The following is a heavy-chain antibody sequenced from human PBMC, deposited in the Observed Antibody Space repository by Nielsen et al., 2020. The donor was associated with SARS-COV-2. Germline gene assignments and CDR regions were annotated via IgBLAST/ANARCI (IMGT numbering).Heavy chain of an antibody. V-gene: IGHV4-30-2*01. Sequence: SETLSLTCAVSGGSISSGGYSWSWIRQPPGKGLECIGYIYHSGSTYYNPSLKSRVTISVDRSKNQFSLKLSSVTAADTAVYYCARLYSSSWYRYFDYWGQGTLVTVSS. CDR2: IYHSGST. CDR1: GGSISSGGYS. D-gene: IGHD6-13*01. J-gene: IGHJ4*02. CDR3: ARLYSSSWYRYFDY.